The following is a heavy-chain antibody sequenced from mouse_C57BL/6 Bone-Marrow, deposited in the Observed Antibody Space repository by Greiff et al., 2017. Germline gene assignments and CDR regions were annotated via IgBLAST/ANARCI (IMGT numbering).Heavy chain of an antibody. J-gene: IGHJ3*01. V-gene: IGHV1-80*01. CDR2: IYPGDGDT. CDR1: GYSFSSYW. CDR3: AGTGTGAY. D-gene: IGHD4-1*01. Sequence: VHLVESGAELVKPGASVKISCKASGYSFSSYWMNWVKQRPGKGLEWIGQIYPGDGDTNYNGKFKGKATLTADKSSSTAYMQLSSLTSEDSAVYCCAGTGTGAYWGQGTLVTVSA.